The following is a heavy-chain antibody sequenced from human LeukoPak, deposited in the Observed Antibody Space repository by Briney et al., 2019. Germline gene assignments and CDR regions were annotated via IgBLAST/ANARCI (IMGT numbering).Heavy chain of an antibody. Sequence: PSETLSLTCTVSGGSISSYHWSWIRQPPGKGLEWIGYIYYSGSTNYNPSLKSRVTISVDTSKNQFSLKLSSVTAADTAVYYCARGRGSSSWYKDWGQGTLVTVSS. D-gene: IGHD6-13*01. V-gene: IGHV4-59*01. CDR2: IYYSGST. J-gene: IGHJ4*02. CDR1: GGSISSYH. CDR3: ARGRGSSSWYKD.